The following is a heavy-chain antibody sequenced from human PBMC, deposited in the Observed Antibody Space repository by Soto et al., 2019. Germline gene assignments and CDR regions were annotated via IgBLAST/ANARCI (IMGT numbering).Heavy chain of an antibody. CDR3: ATPINSSNDDHAGYRDYYDV. J-gene: IGHJ3*01. CDR1: GYSFTTYW. V-gene: IGHV5-10-1*01. CDR2: IDPTDSYN. D-gene: IGHD4-4*01. Sequence: PGEYLKISCRGSGYSFTTYWLNWVRQMPGKGLGWMGRIDPTDSYNNYSPSFQGRVTISVDKSINTAYLEWRSLKAADTAMYLCATPINSSNDDHAGYRDYYDVWGQGTMVTVSS.